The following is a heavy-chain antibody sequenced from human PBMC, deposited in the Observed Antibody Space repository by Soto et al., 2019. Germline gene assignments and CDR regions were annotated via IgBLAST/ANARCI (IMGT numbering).Heavy chain of an antibody. V-gene: IGHV4-30-4*01. CDR2: IYYSGST. Sequence: QVQLQESGPGLVKPSQTLSLTCTVSGGSISSGDYYWSWIRQPPGKGLEWIGYIYYSGSTYYNPSLTSRVTISVDTSKNQFSLKLSSVTAADTAVYYCARERVAVAGGFDYWGQGTLVTVSS. J-gene: IGHJ4*02. CDR3: ARERVAVAGGFDY. CDR1: GGSISSGDYY. D-gene: IGHD6-19*01.